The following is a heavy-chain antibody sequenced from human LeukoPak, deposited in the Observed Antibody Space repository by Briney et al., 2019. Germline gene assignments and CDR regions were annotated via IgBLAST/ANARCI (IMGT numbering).Heavy chain of an antibody. D-gene: IGHD4-23*01. CDR3: ARDTVVRGFDY. CDR1: GGSISSYY. J-gene: IGHJ4*02. V-gene: IGHV4-59*01. CDR2: IYYSGST. Sequence: SETLSLTCTVSGGSISSYYWSWIRQPPGKGLEWIGYIYYSGSTNYSPSLKSRVTISVDTSKNQFSLKLSSVTAADTAVYYCARDTVVRGFDYWGQGTLVTVSS.